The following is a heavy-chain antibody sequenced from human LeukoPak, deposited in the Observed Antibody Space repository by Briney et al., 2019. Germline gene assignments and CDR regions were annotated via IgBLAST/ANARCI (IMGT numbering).Heavy chain of an antibody. Sequence: ASVKVSCKASGGTFSSYAISRVRQAPGQGLEWMGGIIPIFGTANYAQKFQGRVTITADESTSTAYMELSSLRSEDTAVYYCARGASSTENFDYWGQGTLVTVSS. D-gene: IGHD1-14*01. CDR3: ARGASSTENFDY. CDR1: GGTFSSYA. V-gene: IGHV1-69*13. J-gene: IGHJ4*02. CDR2: IIPIFGTA.